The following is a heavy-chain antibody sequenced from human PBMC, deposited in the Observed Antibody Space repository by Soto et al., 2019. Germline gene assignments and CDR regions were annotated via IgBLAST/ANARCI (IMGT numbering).Heavy chain of an antibody. CDR1: GGTFSTSG. D-gene: IGHD6-19*01. CDR2: IVPLLGTA. Sequence: QVHLVQSGAEVKKPGSSVKVSCNASGGTFSTSGISWVRQAPGQGLEWVGRIVPLLGTANYAQRFQGRVRITADESTSTAYMELSSLRSVDTAVYYGAREYSSGWSGYWGQGTLVTVSS. J-gene: IGHJ4*02. V-gene: IGHV1-69*01. CDR3: AREYSSGWSGY.